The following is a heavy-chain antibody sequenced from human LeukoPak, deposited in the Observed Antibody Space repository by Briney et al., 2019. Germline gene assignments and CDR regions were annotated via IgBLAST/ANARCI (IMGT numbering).Heavy chain of an antibody. CDR1: GFTFSSYW. CDR3: ARGAEEAIFGVVIPDY. J-gene: IGHJ4*02. CDR2: IKQDGSEK. V-gene: IGHV3-7*01. D-gene: IGHD3-3*01. Sequence: PGGSLRLSCAASGFTFSSYWMSWVRQAPGKGLEWVANIKQDGSEKYYVDSVKGRFTISRDSAKNSLYLQMNSLRAEDTAVYYCARGAEEAIFGVVIPDYWGQGTLVTVSS.